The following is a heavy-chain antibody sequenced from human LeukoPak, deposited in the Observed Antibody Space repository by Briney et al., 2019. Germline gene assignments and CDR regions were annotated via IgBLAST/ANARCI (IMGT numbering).Heavy chain of an antibody. V-gene: IGHV4-59*01. CDR2: IYYSGST. CDR3: ARLDNGYYDSTGHAFDI. CDR1: GGSISSYY. J-gene: IGHJ3*02. D-gene: IGHD3-22*01. Sequence: SETLSLTCTVSGGSISSYYWSWIRQPPGKGLEWIGYIYYSGSTNYNPSLKSRVTISVDTSKNQFSLKLSSVTAADTAVYYCARLDNGYYDSTGHAFDIWGQGTMVTVSS.